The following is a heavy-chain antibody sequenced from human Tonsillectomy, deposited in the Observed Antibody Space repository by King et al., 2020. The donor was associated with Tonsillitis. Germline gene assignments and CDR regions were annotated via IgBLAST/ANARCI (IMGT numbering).Heavy chain of an antibody. D-gene: IGHD3-22*01. CDR3: ARGRPSEVSSGYYPVDY. V-gene: IGHV4-34*01. CDR1: GGSFSGYY. J-gene: IGHJ4*02. CDR2: INHSGST. Sequence: VQLQQWGAGLLKPSETLSLTCAVYGGSFSGYYWSWIRQPPGKGLEWIGEINHSGSTNYNPSLKSRVTISVDTSKNQFSLKRSTVTAAVTAVYYCARGRPSEVSSGYYPVDYWGQGTLVTVSS.